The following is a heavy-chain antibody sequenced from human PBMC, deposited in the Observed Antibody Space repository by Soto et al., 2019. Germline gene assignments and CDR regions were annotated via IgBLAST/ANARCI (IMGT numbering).Heavy chain of an antibody. CDR3: ARLDWGGGYYFDY. CDR1: GFTFSSYS. V-gene: IGHV3-21*01. Sequence: PGGSLRLSCAASGFTFSSYSMNWVRQAPGKGLEWVSSISSSSSYIYYADSVKGRFTISRDNAKNSLYLQMNSLRAEDTAVYYCARLDWGGGYYFDYWGQGTLVTVSS. D-gene: IGHD3-16*01. CDR2: ISSSSSYI. J-gene: IGHJ4*02.